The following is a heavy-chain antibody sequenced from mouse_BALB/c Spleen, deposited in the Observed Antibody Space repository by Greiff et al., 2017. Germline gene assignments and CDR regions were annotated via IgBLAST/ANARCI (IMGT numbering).Heavy chain of an antibody. CDR3: ARHGGDYGRLLGGYFDV. J-gene: IGHJ1*01. Sequence: EVQRVESGGGLVQPGGSLKLSCAASGFTFSSYTMSWVRQTPEKRLEWVAYISNGGGSTYYPDTVKGRFTISRDNAKNTLYLQMSSLKSEDTAMYYCARHGGDYGRLLGGYFDVWGAGTTVTVSS. D-gene: IGHD1-1*01. CDR2: ISNGGGST. CDR1: GFTFSSYT. V-gene: IGHV5-12-2*01.